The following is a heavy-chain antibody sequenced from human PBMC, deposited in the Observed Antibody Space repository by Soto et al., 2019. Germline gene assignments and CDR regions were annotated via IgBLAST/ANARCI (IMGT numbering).Heavy chain of an antibody. CDR2: VYYTGST. CDR1: GGSISGSY. CDR3: ARSVAVPGAHIDY. J-gene: IGHJ4*02. Sequence: PSETLSLTCSVSGGSISGSYWSWIRQSPGKGLEWLGYVYYTGSTNYSPSLRSRVSISVDTSKNEFSLRLSSVTAADTAVYFCARSVAVPGAHIDYWCPGTQVTVFS. D-gene: IGHD6-19*01. V-gene: IGHV4-59*01.